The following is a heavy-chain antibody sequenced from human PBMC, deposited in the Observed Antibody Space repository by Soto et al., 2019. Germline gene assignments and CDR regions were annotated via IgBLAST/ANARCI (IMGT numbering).Heavy chain of an antibody. Sequence: GGSLRLSCAASGFTFSSYSMSWVRQAPGKGLEWVSGFRTSGDGGTTYYADSVKGRFTISRDNSKNMLFLQMNSLRAEDTAIYYCAKKVNSGPGSQYFDYWGQGTMVTVSS. CDR3: AKKVNSGPGSQYFDY. CDR1: GFTFSSYS. CDR2: FRTSGDGGTT. J-gene: IGHJ4*02. V-gene: IGHV3-23*01. D-gene: IGHD3-10*01.